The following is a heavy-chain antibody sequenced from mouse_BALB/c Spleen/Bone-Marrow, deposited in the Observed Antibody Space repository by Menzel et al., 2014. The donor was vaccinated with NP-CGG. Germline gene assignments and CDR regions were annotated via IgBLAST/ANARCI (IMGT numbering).Heavy chain of an antibody. V-gene: IGHV6-6*02. CDR3: TRRGGWYFDV. CDR2: IRLKSNNYAT. CDR1: GFTFSNYW. J-gene: IGHJ1*01. Sequence: EVKVVESGGGLVQPGGSMKLSCVASGFTFSNYWMNWVRQSPEKGLEWVAEIRLKSNNYATHNAESVKGRFTISRDDSKSSVYLQMNNLRAEDTGIYYCTRRGGWYFDVWGAGTTVTVSS.